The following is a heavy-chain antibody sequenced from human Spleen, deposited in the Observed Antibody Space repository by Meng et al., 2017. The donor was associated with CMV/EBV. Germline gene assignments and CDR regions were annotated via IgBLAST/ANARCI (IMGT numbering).Heavy chain of an antibody. CDR2: IDGDGIRT. J-gene: IGHJ4*02. V-gene: IGHV3-74*01. D-gene: IGHD3-22*01. Sequence: GESLKISCAASGFIFSSHWMHWVRQAPGKGLVWVSRIDGDGIRTSYADSMKGRFTISRENAKNTLYLQMNSLRAEDTAVYYCAVSSGYYSFWGQGTLVTVSS. CDR1: GFIFSSHW. CDR3: AVSSGYYSF.